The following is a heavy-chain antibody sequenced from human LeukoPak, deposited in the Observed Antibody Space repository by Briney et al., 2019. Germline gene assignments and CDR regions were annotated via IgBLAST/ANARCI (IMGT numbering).Heavy chain of an antibody. CDR2: IKQDGSEK. CDR1: GFTFSSYW. Sequence: PGGSLRLSCAASGFTFSSYWMSWVRQAPGKGLEWVANIKQDGSEKYYVDSVKGRFTISRDNAKNSLYLQMNSLRAEDTAVYYCAKAAALGCSSTSCYAPNWFDPWGQGTLVTVSS. V-gene: IGHV3-7*01. D-gene: IGHD2-2*01. CDR3: AKAAALGCSSTSCYAPNWFDP. J-gene: IGHJ5*02.